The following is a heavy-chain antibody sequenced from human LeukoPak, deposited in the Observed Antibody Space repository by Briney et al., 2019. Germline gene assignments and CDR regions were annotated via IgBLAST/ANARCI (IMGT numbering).Heavy chain of an antibody. V-gene: IGHV3-23*01. CDR1: GFTFSSYA. CDR3: ARESGKGAFDI. Sequence: GGSLRLSCAASGFTFSSYAMSWVRKAPGKGLEWVSAISGSGGSTYYADSVKGRFTISRDNSKNTVFLQMNSLRIEDTAVYYCARESGKGAFDIWGHGTMVIVSS. D-gene: IGHD3-10*01. J-gene: IGHJ3*02. CDR2: ISGSGGST.